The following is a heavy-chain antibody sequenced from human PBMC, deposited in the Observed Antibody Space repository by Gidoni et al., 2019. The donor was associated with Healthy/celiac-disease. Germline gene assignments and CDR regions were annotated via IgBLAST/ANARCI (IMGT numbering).Heavy chain of an antibody. CDR2: IYYSGST. D-gene: IGHD2-15*01. CDR1: GGSISSGGYY. Sequence: QVQLQESGPGLVKPSQTLSLTCTVSGGSISSGGYYWSWIRQHPGKGLEWIGYIYYSGSTYYNPSLKSRVTISVDTSKNQFSLKLSSVTAADTAVYYCARDSRKGVGYYYGMDVWGQGTTVTVSS. J-gene: IGHJ6*02. V-gene: IGHV4-31*03. CDR3: ARDSRKGVGYYYGMDV.